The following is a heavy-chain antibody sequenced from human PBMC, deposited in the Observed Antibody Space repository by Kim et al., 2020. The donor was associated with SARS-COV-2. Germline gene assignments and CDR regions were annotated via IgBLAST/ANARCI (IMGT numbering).Heavy chain of an antibody. Sequence: YNPSLKTRHTISVATSKNQFSLKLSSVTAADTAVYYCAGRGGGATRDLDYWGQGTLVTVSS. CDR3: AGRGGGATRDLDY. V-gene: IGHV4-39*01. D-gene: IGHD1-26*01. J-gene: IGHJ4*02.